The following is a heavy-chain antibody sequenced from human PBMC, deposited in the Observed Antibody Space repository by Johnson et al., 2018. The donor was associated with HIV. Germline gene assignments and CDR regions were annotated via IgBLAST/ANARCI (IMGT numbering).Heavy chain of an antibody. Sequence: VQLVESGGGLVKPGGSLRLSCAASGFTFNDYYMSWIRQAPGKGLEWVSYISNSGSSVYYADSVKGRFSISRDNSKNTVYLQMNSLRAEDTAVYYCARGLGEGLVIPGPDGYDIWGQGTMVTVSS. CDR3: ARGLGEGLVIPGPDGYDI. CDR1: GFTFNDYY. CDR2: ISNSGSSV. J-gene: IGHJ3*02. D-gene: IGHD6-19*01. V-gene: IGHV3-11*04.